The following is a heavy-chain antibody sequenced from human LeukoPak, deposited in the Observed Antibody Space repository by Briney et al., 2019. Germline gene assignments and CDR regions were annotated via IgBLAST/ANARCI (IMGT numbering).Heavy chain of an antibody. D-gene: IGHD7-27*01. J-gene: IGHJ4*02. V-gene: IGHV3-23*01. CDR2: ISGSGGST. CDR3: ARDIEEGRGDLRLGFDS. Sequence: PGGSLRLSCAASGFTFSSYAMSWVRQAPGKGLEWVSAISGSGGSTYYADSVKGRFTISRDNSKNTLYLQMNSLTAEDTAAYYCARDIEEGRGDLRLGFDSWGQGTLVTVSS. CDR1: GFTFSSYA.